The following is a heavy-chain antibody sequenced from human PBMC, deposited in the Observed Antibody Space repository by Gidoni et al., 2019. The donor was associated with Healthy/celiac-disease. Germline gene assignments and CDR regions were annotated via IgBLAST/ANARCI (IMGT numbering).Heavy chain of an antibody. CDR2: ISWDGGST. D-gene: IGHD5-12*01. V-gene: IGHV3-43*01. CDR1: RFTFEDYT. CDR3: AKSEYNSGYDYDFDY. Sequence: LHPVEAVGVVVQPGGSLSIACAAPRFTFEDYTMHCVRQAPGTGLEWVSLISWDGGSTYYAESVKGRFTISRDNSKTSLYLQINSTRTEDTALYYCAKSEYNSGYDYDFDYWGQGTLVTVSS. J-gene: IGHJ4*02.